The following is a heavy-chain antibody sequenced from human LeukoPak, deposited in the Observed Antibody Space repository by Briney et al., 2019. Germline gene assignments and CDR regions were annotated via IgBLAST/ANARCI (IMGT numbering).Heavy chain of an antibody. V-gene: IGHV3-23*01. J-gene: IGHJ3*01. D-gene: IGHD3-3*01. CDR1: GFTFSSFA. CDR3: AKGWSGYFRSPFDL. Sequence: GGSLRLSCTASGFTFSSFAMNWVRQGPGKGLEWVSVVTGDSGTIHYSDSVKGRFTISRGNSKNTLYLQMNNLRAEDTAVYYCAKGWSGYFRSPFDLWGQGTMVTVSS. CDR2: VTGDSGTI.